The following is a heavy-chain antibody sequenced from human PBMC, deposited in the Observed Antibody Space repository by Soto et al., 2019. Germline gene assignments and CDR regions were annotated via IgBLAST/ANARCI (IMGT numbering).Heavy chain of an antibody. D-gene: IGHD2-15*01. V-gene: IGHV1-2*02. CDR2: VNPKSGGT. CDR1: GYTFTDFY. Sequence: QVQLEQSGPEVKRPGASVTVSCKASGYTFTDFYIHWVRQAPGQGLEWVGWVNPKSGGTFYAERFQRRVVMTWDTSMSLGYMVITNLTFADQAVYYCRGAKMGRGVHHSHGMDVWGQATTVTVSS. CDR3: RGAKMGRGVHHSHGMDV. J-gene: IGHJ6*02.